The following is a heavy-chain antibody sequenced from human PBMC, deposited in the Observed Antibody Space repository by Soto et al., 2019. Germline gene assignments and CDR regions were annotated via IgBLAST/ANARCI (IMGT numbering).Heavy chain of an antibody. CDR1: GFTFSSYA. Sequence: QVQLVESGGGVVQPGRSLRLSCAASGFTFSSYAMHWVRQAPGKGLEWVAVISYDGSNKYYADSVKGRFTISRDNSKNTVYLQMNSLRAEDTAVYYCARDLHAVAGPPYFDYWGQGTLVTVSS. D-gene: IGHD6-19*01. J-gene: IGHJ4*02. CDR3: ARDLHAVAGPPYFDY. CDR2: ISYDGSNK. V-gene: IGHV3-30-3*01.